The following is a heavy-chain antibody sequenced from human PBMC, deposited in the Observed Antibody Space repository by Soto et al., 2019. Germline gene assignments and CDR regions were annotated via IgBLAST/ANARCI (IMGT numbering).Heavy chain of an antibody. Sequence: GGSLRLSCAASGFTFSTYAMSWVRQAPGKGPEWVSAISGSGGSTYYADSVKGRFTISRDNSKNSLYLQMNSLRTEDTALYYCATLRGQNLWGQGTLVTVSS. J-gene: IGHJ4*02. D-gene: IGHD3-16*01. CDR2: ISGSGGST. CDR1: GFTFSTYA. V-gene: IGHV3-23*01. CDR3: ATLRGQNL.